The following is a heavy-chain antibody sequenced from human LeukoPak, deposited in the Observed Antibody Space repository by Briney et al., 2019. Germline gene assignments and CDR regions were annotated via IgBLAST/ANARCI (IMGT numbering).Heavy chain of an antibody. CDR1: GYRFTSYG. J-gene: IGHJ4*02. V-gene: IGHV1-18*01. Sequence: GASVKLSCKASGYRFTSYGISWVRQAPGQGLEWMGWISAYYCNTNYAQKLQGRVNMTTDTSTSTAYMQLRSLRYDATAVYYCARGGDGDILTGLVFDYWGQGTLVTVSS. D-gene: IGHD3-9*01. CDR3: ARGGDGDILTGLVFDY. CDR2: ISAYYCNT.